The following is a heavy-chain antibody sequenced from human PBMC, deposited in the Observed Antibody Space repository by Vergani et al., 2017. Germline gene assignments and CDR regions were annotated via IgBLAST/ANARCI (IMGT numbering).Heavy chain of an antibody. D-gene: IGHD1-1*01. Sequence: EVELVQSGPEMRKPGESLKISCKGSEYSFGNYWIVWVRKMPGKGLEWLGIIYPSDTDTRYSPSFQGQVTISADKSISTAFLQWDSLKASDTALYYCARHTTYTDSWGQGTLVTVSS. J-gene: IGHJ4*02. V-gene: IGHV5-51*01. CDR3: ARHTTYTDS. CDR2: IYPSDTDT. CDR1: EYSFGNYW.